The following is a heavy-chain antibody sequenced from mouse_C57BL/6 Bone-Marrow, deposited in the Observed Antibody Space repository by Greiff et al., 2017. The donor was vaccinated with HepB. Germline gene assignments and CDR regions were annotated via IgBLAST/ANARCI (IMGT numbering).Heavy chain of an antibody. CDR1: GYTFTSYG. Sequence: QVQLQQSGAELARPGASVKLSCKASGYTFTSYGISWVKQRTGQGLEWIGEIYPRSGNTYYNEKFKGKATLTADKSSSTAYMELRSLTSADSAVYFCARRGVVATRGYFDYWGQGTTLTVSS. CDR3: ARRGVVATRGYFDY. CDR2: IYPRSGNT. J-gene: IGHJ2*01. D-gene: IGHD1-1*01. V-gene: IGHV1-81*01.